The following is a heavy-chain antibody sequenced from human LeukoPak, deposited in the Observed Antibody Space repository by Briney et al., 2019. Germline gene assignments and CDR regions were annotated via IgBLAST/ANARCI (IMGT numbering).Heavy chain of an antibody. CDR3: ARGIPQRD. CDR2: ISSSSSYI. J-gene: IGHJ4*02. V-gene: IGHV3-21*01. Sequence: AGSLGLSGAASGFTFSSYAMHWVRQAPGKGLEWVSSISSSSSYIYYADSVKGRFTISRDNAKNTLYLQMNSLRVEDTAIYYCARGIPQRDLGQGVLVTVSS. CDR1: GFTFSSYA.